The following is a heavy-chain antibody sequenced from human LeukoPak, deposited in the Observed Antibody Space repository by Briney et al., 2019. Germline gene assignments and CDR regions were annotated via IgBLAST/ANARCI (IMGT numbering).Heavy chain of an antibody. CDR1: GFTVSSNH. J-gene: IGHJ4*02. V-gene: IGHV3-53*01. D-gene: IGHD1-1*01. Sequence: GGSLRLSCAASGFTVSSNHVSWVRQAPGKGLEWVSVIYSGGSTDYADSVKGRFTISRDNSKNTLYLQMNSLRAEDTAVYHCARGPAGYNWGQGTLVTVSS. CDR3: ARGPAGYN. CDR2: IYSGGST.